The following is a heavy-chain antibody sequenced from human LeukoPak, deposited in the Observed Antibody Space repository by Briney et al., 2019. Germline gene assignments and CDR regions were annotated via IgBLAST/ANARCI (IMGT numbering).Heavy chain of an antibody. V-gene: IGHV4-4*02. CDR1: GGSISSSNW. CDR3: ARHGPVNGDYYFDY. D-gene: IGHD4-17*01. J-gene: IGHJ4*02. Sequence: PSETLSLTCAVSGGSISSSNWWSWVRQPPGKGLEWIGEIYHSGSTNYSPSLKSRVTISVDKSKNQFSLKLSSVTAADTAVYYCARHGPVNGDYYFDYWGQGTLVTVSS. CDR2: IYHSGST.